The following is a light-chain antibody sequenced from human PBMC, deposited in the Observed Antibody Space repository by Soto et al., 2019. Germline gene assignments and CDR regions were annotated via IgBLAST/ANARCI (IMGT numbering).Light chain of an antibody. Sequence: QSVLTQPPSASGSPGQSVTISRTGTNSDVGGYNYVSWYQQYPGKAPKLIIYEVNERPSGVPDRFSGSKPGNTASLTVSGLQTADEADYYCSSYAGSNWYVFGTGTKVTVL. CDR3: SSYAGSNWYV. V-gene: IGLV2-8*01. J-gene: IGLJ1*01. CDR2: EVN. CDR1: NSDVGGYNY.